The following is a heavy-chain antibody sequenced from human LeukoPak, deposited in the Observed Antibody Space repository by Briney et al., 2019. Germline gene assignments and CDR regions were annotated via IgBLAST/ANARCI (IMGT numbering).Heavy chain of an antibody. V-gene: IGHV4-34*01. CDR2: INHSGST. CDR3: ARAMPYFYGSIAVPGTIDY. CDR1: GETFIHNF. D-gene: IGHD6-19*01. J-gene: IGHJ4*02. Sequence: SETLSLTCAVYGETFIHNFRTWIRQPPGKGLEWIGQINHSGSTYYNPSLKSRVTILVDTSKNQFSLKLTSVTAADTAVYYCARAMPYFYGSIAVPGTIDYWGQGILVTVSS.